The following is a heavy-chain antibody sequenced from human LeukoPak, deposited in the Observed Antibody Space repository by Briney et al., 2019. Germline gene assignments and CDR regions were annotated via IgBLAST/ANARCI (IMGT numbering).Heavy chain of an antibody. CDR1: GFTFSSYA. Sequence: GGSLRLSCAASGFTFSSYAMSWVRQAPGKGLEWVSAISGSGGSTYYADSVKGRFTVSRDNSKNTLYLQMNSLRAEDTAVYYCATKGYCSSTSCYGTRLFDYWGQGTLVTVSS. V-gene: IGHV3-23*01. J-gene: IGHJ4*02. D-gene: IGHD2-2*01. CDR3: ATKGYCSSTSCYGTRLFDY. CDR2: ISGSGGST.